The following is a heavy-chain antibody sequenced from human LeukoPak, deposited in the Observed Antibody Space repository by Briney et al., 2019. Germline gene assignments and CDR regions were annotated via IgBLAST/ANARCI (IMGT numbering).Heavy chain of an antibody. CDR2: INHSGST. D-gene: IGHD2-2*02. CDR3: ARGRYCSSTSCYRSSDYYYGMDV. V-gene: IGHV4-34*01. CDR1: GGSFSGYY. J-gene: IGHJ6*02. Sequence: SETLSLTCAVYGGSFSGYYWSWIRQPPGKGLEWIGEINHSGSTNYSPSLKSRVTISVDTSKNQFSLELSSVTAADTAVYYCARGRYCSSTSCYRSSDYYYGMDVWGQGTTVTVSS.